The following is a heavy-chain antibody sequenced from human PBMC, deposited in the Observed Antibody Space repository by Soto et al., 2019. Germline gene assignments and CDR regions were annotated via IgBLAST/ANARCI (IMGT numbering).Heavy chain of an antibody. Sequence: GASVKVSCKASGYTFASYYMHWVRQAPGQGLEWMGIINPNGGSTSYAQKFQGRVIMTRDTSTSTVYMELRSLRSDDTAVYYCARESSSSCHDYWGQGTLVTVSS. D-gene: IGHD6-13*01. CDR3: ARESSSSCHDY. V-gene: IGHV1-46*01. J-gene: IGHJ4*02. CDR1: GYTFASYY. CDR2: INPNGGST.